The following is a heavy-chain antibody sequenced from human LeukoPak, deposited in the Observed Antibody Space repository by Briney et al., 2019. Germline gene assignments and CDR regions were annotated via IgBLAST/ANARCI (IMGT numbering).Heavy chain of an antibody. CDR1: GGTFSSYA. J-gene: IGHJ5*02. Sequence: SVKVSCTASGGTFSSYAIRWVRQAPGQGLEWMGRIIPILGIANYAQKFQGRVTITADKSTSTAYMELSSLRSEDTAVYYCASGYCSSTSCYTSAEFDPWGQGTLVTVSS. V-gene: IGHV1-69*04. D-gene: IGHD2-2*02. CDR2: IIPILGIA. CDR3: ASGYCSSTSCYTSAEFDP.